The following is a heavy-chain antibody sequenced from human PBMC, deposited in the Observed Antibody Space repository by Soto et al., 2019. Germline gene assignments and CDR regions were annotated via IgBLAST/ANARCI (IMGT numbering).Heavy chain of an antibody. CDR2: IKQDGSES. V-gene: IGHV3-7*01. CDR3: ASARHIGP. J-gene: IGHJ5*02. CDR1: GFTFSNYW. D-gene: IGHD2-21*01. Sequence: LRLSCAASGFTFSNYWMSWVRQAPGKGLEWVANIKQDGSESNYADSVKGRFTISRDNAENSLYLQMTSLRAEDTAVYYCASARHIGPWGQGTLVTVSS.